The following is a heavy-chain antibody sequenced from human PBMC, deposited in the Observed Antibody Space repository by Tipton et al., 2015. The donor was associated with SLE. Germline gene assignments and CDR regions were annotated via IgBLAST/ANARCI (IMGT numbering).Heavy chain of an antibody. J-gene: IGHJ5*02. CDR3: ARGMGSSSGCNWFDP. CDR2: IYHSGST. CDR1: AYSISSDYY. Sequence: LRLSCAVSAYSISSDYYWGWIRQPPGKGLEWIGSIYHSGSTCYNPSLKSRVTISVDTSKNQFSLKLSSVTAADTAVYYCARGMGSSSGCNWFDPWGQGTLVTVSS. D-gene: IGHD6-6*01. V-gene: IGHV4-38-2*01.